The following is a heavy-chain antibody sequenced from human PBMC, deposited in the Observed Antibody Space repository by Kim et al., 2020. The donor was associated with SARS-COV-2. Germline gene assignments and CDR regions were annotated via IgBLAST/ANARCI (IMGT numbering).Heavy chain of an antibody. J-gene: IGHJ4*02. D-gene: IGHD6-19*01. CDR3: ERGQAVAVLDY. CDR2: T. Sequence: TKNSPSLKSLITISVDTSKNQFTLKLSSVTAADTAVYFCERGQAVAVLDYWGQGTLVTVSS. V-gene: IGHV4-34*01.